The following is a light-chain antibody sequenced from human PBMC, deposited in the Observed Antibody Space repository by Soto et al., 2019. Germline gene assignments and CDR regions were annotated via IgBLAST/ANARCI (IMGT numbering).Light chain of an antibody. CDR2: GAS. CDR1: QSVSSSY. CDR3: QQYGISPQT. V-gene: IGKV3-20*01. J-gene: IGKJ1*01. Sequence: EVVLPQSPGTLSLSPGERATLFCRASQSVSSSYLAWYQQKPAQAPRLLIYGASSRATGIPDRFSGSGSGTDFTLTISRLEPEDFAVYYCQQYGISPQTFGQGTKVDIK.